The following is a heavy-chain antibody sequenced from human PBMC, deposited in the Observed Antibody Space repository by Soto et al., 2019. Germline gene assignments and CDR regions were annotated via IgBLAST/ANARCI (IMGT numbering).Heavy chain of an antibody. V-gene: IGHV4-4*08. CDR1: DDSIGPYY. J-gene: IGHJ4*02. CDR3: AREVVGNTWPGIFDS. Sequence: QEQLRESGPGLVKPSETLSLACSISDDSIGPYYWTWIRQTPRKELQWIGYVYTSGSTKYNSSLKSRVTISLDASNSQFSPTMSSVTAADTGVYYCAREVVGNTWPGIFDSWGRGTLVVVSS. CDR2: VYTSGST.